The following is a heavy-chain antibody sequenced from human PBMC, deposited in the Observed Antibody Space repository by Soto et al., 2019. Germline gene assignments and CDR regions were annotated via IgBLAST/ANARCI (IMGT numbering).Heavy chain of an antibody. D-gene: IGHD6-13*01. CDR1: GYTFTSYY. CDR3: ARGIAAAGAYNWFDP. Sequence: ASVKVSCKASGYTFTSYYMHWVRQAPGQGLEWMGIINPSGGSTSYAQKFQGRVTMTRDTSTSTVYMELSRLRSDDTAVYYCARGIAAAGAYNWFDPWGQGTLVTVSS. V-gene: IGHV1-46*01. J-gene: IGHJ5*02. CDR2: INPSGGST.